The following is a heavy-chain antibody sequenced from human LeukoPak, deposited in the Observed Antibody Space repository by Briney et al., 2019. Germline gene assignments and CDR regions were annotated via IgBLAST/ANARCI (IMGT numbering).Heavy chain of an antibody. V-gene: IGHV3-7*01. CDR1: GLSFATYW. CDR2: INRDGSEK. D-gene: IGHD2-15*01. J-gene: IGHJ4*02. CDR3: ASEIRYCSGGTCYSDYFDN. Sequence: GGSLRLSCVDSGLSFATYWMSWVRQAPGKRLEWVANINRDGSEKYSVDSVKGRFTISRDNAKNSLYLQMNSLRAEDTAVYYCASEIRYCSGGTCYSDYFDNWGQGTLVTVSS.